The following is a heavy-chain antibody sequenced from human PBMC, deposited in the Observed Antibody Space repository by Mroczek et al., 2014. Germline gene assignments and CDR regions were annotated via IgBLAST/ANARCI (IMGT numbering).Heavy chain of an antibody. CDR3: ARCSETEPYDFWSGFTNGWFDP. J-gene: IGHJ5*02. CDR1: GYSFTSYW. Sequence: EVQLVETGAEVKKPGESLKISCKGSGYSFTSYWIGWVRQMPGKGLEWMGIIYPGDSDTRYSPSFQGQVTISADKSISTAYLQWSSLKASDTAMYYCARCSETEPYDFWSGFTNGWFDPWGQGTLVTVSS. V-gene: IGHV5-51*03. CDR2: IYPGDSDT. D-gene: IGHD3-3*01.